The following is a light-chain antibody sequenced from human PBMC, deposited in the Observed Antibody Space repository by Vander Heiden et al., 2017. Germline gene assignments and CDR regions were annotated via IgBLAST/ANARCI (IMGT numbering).Light chain of an antibody. J-gene: IGLJ2*01. CDR1: SSNIGNND. Sequence: QAVLTQAPSVSGTPGHSVAVPCSGSSSNIGNNDVYWYRRLPGTAPKLLIYRSNEWPSGVPDRFSGSRSGTSASLAISGLRSDDEADYFCAAWDDSLSAVVFGGGTKLTVL. CDR3: AAWDDSLSAVV. V-gene: IGLV1-47*01. CDR2: RSN.